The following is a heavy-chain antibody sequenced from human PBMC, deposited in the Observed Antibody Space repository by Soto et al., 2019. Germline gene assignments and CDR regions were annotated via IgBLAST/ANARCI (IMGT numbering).Heavy chain of an antibody. D-gene: IGHD3-9*01. CDR2: ISPGDSDT. Sequence: GVSLTISCQGAGYSFSIYWSAWVRQLPGKGLEWMGIISPGDSDTKYSQSFQGQVTISADKSISTAFLQWNSLKASDTAMYYCARHATYYDILTGYYFDYWGQGTPVTVSS. CDR1: GYSFSIYW. J-gene: IGHJ4*02. CDR3: ARHATYYDILTGYYFDY. V-gene: IGHV5-51*01.